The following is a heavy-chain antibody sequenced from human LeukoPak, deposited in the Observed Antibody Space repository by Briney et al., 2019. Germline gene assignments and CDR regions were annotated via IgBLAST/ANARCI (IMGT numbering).Heavy chain of an antibody. D-gene: IGHD1-1*01. CDR1: GFTFSSYE. J-gene: IGHJ3*01. CDR2: ISNGGLSI. Sequence: PGGSLRLSCAASGFTFSSYEMNWVRQAPGKGLEWVSYISNGGLSIYYADSVKGRFTISRDNAKNPLYLRMNSLRAEDTAVYYCGRVPRTTHAFDVWGQGTMVTVSS. CDR3: GRVPRTTHAFDV. V-gene: IGHV3-48*03.